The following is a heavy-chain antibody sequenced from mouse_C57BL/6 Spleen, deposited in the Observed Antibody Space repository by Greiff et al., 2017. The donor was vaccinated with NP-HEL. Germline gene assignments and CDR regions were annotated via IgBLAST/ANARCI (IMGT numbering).Heavy chain of an antibody. J-gene: IGHJ4*01. V-gene: IGHV1-18*01. Sequence: VQLQQSGPELVKPGASVKIPCKASGYTFTDYNMDWVKQSHGKSLEWIGDINPNNGGTIYNQKFKGKATLTVDKSSSTAYMELRSLTSEDTAVYYCAIYYYGSSYGGYAMDYWGQGTSVTVSS. CDR3: AIYYYGSSYGGYAMDY. CDR2: INPNNGGT. CDR1: GYTFTDYN. D-gene: IGHD1-1*01.